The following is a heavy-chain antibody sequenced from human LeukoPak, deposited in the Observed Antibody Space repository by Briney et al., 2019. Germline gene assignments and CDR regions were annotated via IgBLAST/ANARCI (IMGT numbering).Heavy chain of an antibody. CDR2: ISYDGSNK. Sequence: GGSLRLSCAASGFTFSRYAMHWVRQAPGKGLEWVAVISYDGSNKYYADSVKGRFTISRDNSKNTLYLQMNSLRAEDTAVYYCARDLYYYGSGSFGKYYYYGMDVWGQGTTVTVSS. J-gene: IGHJ6*02. V-gene: IGHV3-30-3*01. CDR1: GFTFSRYA. D-gene: IGHD3-10*01. CDR3: ARDLYYYGSGSFGKYYYYGMDV.